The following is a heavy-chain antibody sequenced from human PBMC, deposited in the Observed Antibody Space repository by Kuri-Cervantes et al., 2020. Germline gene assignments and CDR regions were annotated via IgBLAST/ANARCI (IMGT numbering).Heavy chain of an antibody. V-gene: IGHV4-39*02. CDR3: ARDRIVGATGFDY. CDR2: IYYSGST. Sequence: SETLSLTCTVSGGSISSSSYYWGWIRQPPGKGLEWIGSIYYSGSTYYNPSLKSRVTISVDTSKNQFSLKLSSVTAADTAVYYCARDRIVGATGFDYWGQGALVTVSS. J-gene: IGHJ4*02. D-gene: IGHD1-26*01. CDR1: GGSISSSSYY.